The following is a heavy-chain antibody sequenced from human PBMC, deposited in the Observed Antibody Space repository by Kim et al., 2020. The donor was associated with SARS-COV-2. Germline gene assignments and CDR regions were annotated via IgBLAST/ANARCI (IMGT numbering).Heavy chain of an antibody. CDR3: ARSWASRGGYDY. V-gene: IGHV5-51*01. D-gene: IGHD2-15*01. Sequence: RYSPSCQGQVTISADKSISTAYLQWSSLKTSDTAIYYCARSWASRGGYDYWGQGTRVTVSS. J-gene: IGHJ4*02.